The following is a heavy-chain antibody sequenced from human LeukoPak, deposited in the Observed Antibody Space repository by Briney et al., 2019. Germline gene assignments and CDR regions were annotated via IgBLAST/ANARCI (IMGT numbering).Heavy chain of an antibody. D-gene: IGHD4-17*01. J-gene: IGHJ4*02. CDR1: GFTFSSYA. CDR3: ARVSMTTVTTALWGAFDY. Sequence: GGSLRLSCAASGFTFSSYAMSWVRQAPGKGLEWVSAISGSGGSTYYADSVKGRFTIPRDNSKNTLYLQMNSLRAEDTAVYYCARVSMTTVTTALWGAFDYWGQGTLVTVSS. V-gene: IGHV3-23*01. CDR2: ISGSGGST.